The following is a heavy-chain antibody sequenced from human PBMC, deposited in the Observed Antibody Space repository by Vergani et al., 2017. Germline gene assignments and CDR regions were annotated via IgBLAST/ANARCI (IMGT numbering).Heavy chain of an antibody. Sequence: EVQLVPSGAEVKTPGESLKISCKGSGYSFTSYWIGWVRQMPGKGLEWMGIIYPGDSDTRYSPSFQGQVTISADKSISTAYLQWSSLKASDTAMYYCARQLGGYSYGIYYFDYWGQGTLVTVSS. V-gene: IGHV5-51*01. CDR1: GYSFTSYW. D-gene: IGHD5-18*01. CDR3: ARQLGGYSYGIYYFDY. CDR2: IYPGDSDT. J-gene: IGHJ4*02.